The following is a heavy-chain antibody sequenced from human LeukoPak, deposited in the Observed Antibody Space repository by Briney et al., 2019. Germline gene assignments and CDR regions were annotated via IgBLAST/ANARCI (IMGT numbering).Heavy chain of an antibody. D-gene: IGHD3-3*01. CDR3: ARVNRPYYDFWSGTNWFDP. J-gene: IGHJ5*02. CDR1: GGTFSSYA. CDR2: IIPIFGTA. Sequence: ASVKVSCKASGGTFSSYASSWVRQAPGQELEWMGGIIPIFGTANYAQKFQGRVTITADESTSTAYMELSSLRSEDTAVYYCARVNRPYYDFWSGTNWFDPWGQGTLVTVSS. V-gene: IGHV1-69*13.